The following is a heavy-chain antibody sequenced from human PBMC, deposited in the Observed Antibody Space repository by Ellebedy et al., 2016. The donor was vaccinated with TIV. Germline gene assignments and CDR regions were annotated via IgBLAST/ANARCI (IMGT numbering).Heavy chain of an antibody. V-gene: IGHV4-34*01. Sequence: MPSETLSLTCAVYGGSFSGYYWSWIRQPPGKGLEWIGEINHSGSTNYNPSLKSRVTISVDTSKNQFSLKLGSVTAADTAVYYCASAVLRGYNWFDPWGQGTLVTVSS. CDR2: INHSGST. J-gene: IGHJ5*02. CDR3: ASAVLRGYNWFDP. CDR1: GGSFSGYY. D-gene: IGHD3-10*01.